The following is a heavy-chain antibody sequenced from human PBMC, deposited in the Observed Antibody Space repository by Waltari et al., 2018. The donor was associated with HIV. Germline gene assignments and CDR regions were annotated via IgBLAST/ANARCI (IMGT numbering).Heavy chain of an antibody. J-gene: IGHJ4*02. D-gene: IGHD1-26*01. CDR2: INRDGRVA. CDR3: GRGGVVGGIDY. CDR1: GFIFYHYF. V-gene: IGHV3-74*01. Sequence: VQLVESGGAFVQPGGSMRLSCAASGFIFYHYFMDWGRKTPGKGLVWVSDINRDGRVARHADSVEGRFTISRDNARNTLFLQMNSLTVDDTSIYYGGRGGVVGGIDYWGQGTLVIVSS.